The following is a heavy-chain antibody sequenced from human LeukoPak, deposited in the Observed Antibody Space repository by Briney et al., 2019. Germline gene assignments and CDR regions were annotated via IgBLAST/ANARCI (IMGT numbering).Heavy chain of an antibody. CDR1: GYTLTELS. D-gene: IGHD2-2*01. J-gene: IGHJ1*01. V-gene: IGHV1-24*01. Sequence: ASVKVSCKVSGYTLTELSMHWVRQAPGKGLEWMGGFDPEDGETIYAQKFQGRVTMTEDTSTDTAYMELSSLRSEGTAVYYCATEPNVVVVPAAKGDFQHWGQGTLVTVSS. CDR2: FDPEDGET. CDR3: ATEPNVVVVPAAKGDFQH.